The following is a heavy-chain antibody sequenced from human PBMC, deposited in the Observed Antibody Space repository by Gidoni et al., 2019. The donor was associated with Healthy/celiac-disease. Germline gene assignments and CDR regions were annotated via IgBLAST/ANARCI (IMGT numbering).Heavy chain of an antibody. CDR1: GFTFSSYS. CDR3: ARGRRYCSGGSCQEWAFDI. Sequence: EVQLVESGGGLVQPGGSLRLSCAASGFTFSSYSMNWVRQAPGKGLEWVSYISSSSSTIYYADSVKGRFTISRDNAKNSLYLQMNSLRAEDTAVYYCARGRRYCSGGSCQEWAFDIWGQGTMVTVSS. J-gene: IGHJ3*02. D-gene: IGHD2-15*01. V-gene: IGHV3-48*01. CDR2: ISSSSSTI.